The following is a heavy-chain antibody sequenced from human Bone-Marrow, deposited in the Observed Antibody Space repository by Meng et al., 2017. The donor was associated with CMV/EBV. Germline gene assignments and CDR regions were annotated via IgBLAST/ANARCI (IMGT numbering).Heavy chain of an antibody. CDR1: GFSFSSYE. CDR3: AKILFGYDFWSGYQNSNDAFDI. J-gene: IGHJ3*02. CDR2: IWYDGSNK. Sequence: GESLKISCAASGFSFSSYEMNWVRQAPGKGLELVAVIWYDGSNKYYADSVKGRFTISRDNSKNTLCLQMNSLIAEDTAVYYCAKILFGYDFWSGYQNSNDAFDIWGQGTRVTGSS. V-gene: IGHV3-33*06. D-gene: IGHD3-3*01.